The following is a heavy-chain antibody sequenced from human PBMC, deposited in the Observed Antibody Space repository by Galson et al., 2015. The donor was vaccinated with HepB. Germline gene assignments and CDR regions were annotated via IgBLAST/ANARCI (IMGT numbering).Heavy chain of an antibody. J-gene: IGHJ6*03. CDR2: IWYDGSNK. CDR1: GFTFSSYG. Sequence: LRLSCAASGFTFSSYGMHWVRQAPGKGLEWVAVIWYDGSNKYYADSVKGRFTISRDNSKNTLYLQMNSLRAEDTAVYYCAREGSSSSTYYYYYMDVWGKGTTVTVSS. V-gene: IGHV3-33*01. CDR3: AREGSSSSTYYYYYMDV. D-gene: IGHD6-6*01.